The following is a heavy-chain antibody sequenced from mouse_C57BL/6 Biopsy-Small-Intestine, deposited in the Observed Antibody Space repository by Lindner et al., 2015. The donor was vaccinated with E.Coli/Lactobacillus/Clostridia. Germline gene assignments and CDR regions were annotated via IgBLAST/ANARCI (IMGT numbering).Heavy chain of an antibody. J-gene: IGHJ3*01. D-gene: IGHD2-3*01. CDR3: ARHGYYVTLVFAY. CDR1: GYTFTSYW. Sequence: VQLQESGAELAKPGASVKLSCKASGYTFTSYWMHWVKQRPGQGLEWIGYINPSSGYTKYNQKFKDKATLTVDKSSSTAYMQLSSLTYEDSAVYYCARHGYYVTLVFAYWGQGTLVTVSA. CDR2: INPSSGYT. V-gene: IGHV1-7*01.